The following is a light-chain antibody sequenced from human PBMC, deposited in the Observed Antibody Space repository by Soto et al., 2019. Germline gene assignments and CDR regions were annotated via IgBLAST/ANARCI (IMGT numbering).Light chain of an antibody. J-gene: IGKJ2*01. CDR3: QQSGSSPRT. Sequence: EIVLTQSPGTLSLSPGERATLSCRASQSVSNVYLAWYQQKPGQAPRLLIYDASNRATGIPDRFSGSGSGTDFTLTISRLEPEDFAVYYCQQSGSSPRTFCQGTKLAIK. CDR2: DAS. V-gene: IGKV3-20*01. CDR1: QSVSNVY.